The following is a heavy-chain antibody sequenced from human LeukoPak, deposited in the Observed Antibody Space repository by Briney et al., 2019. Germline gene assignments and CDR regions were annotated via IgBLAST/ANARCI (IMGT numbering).Heavy chain of an antibody. V-gene: IGHV3-43D*03. CDR3: AKAGRSPYYDILTGYHARYGMDV. CDR2: ISWDGGST. CDR1: GFTFDDYA. Sequence: GGSLRLSCAASGFTFDDYAMHWVRQAPGKGLEWVSLISWDGGSTYYADSVKGRFTISRDNSKNSLYLQMNSLRAEDTALYYCAKAGRSPYYDILTGYHARYGMDVWGQGTTVTVSS. J-gene: IGHJ6*02. D-gene: IGHD3-9*01.